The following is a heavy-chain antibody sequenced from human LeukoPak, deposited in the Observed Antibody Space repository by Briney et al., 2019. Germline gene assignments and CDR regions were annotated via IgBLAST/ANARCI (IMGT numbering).Heavy chain of an antibody. CDR2: ISGSGTNT. Sequence: GGSLRLSCAASGFTFSSYAMTWVRQAPGKGLEWVSVISGSGTNTYYADSVKGRFTISRDNSKNTLYLQINSLRVEDTAVYYCAKSPSGSYPDYWGQGTLVTVSS. CDR1: GFTFSSYA. D-gene: IGHD1-26*01. V-gene: IGHV3-23*01. CDR3: AKSPSGSYPDY. J-gene: IGHJ4*02.